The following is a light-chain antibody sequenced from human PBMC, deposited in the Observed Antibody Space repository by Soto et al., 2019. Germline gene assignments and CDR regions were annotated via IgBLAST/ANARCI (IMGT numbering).Light chain of an antibody. J-gene: IGKJ1*01. CDR2: GAS. Sequence: EIVLTQSPGTLSLSPGERATLSCRASQSVSASYFAWYQQKPGQAPRLLIYGASSRATGIPDRFSGSGSGTDFTLTISRLEPADFAVYYCQQYETSPWTFGQGTKVEIK. V-gene: IGKV3-20*01. CDR3: QQYETSPWT. CDR1: QSVSASY.